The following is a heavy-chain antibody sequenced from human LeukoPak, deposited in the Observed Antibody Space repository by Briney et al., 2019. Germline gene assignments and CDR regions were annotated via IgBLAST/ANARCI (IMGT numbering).Heavy chain of an antibody. D-gene: IGHD3-3*01. CDR2: IKQDGSEK. Sequence: GGSLRLSCSASGFTFRDSAMTWVRQAPGKGLEWVANIKQDGSEKYYVDSVKGRFSISRDNAKNSLYLQMNSLRAEDTAVYYCARDYDFWSGYLDYWGQGTLVTVSS. CDR3: ARDYDFWSGYLDY. J-gene: IGHJ4*02. V-gene: IGHV3-7*05. CDR1: GFTFRDSA.